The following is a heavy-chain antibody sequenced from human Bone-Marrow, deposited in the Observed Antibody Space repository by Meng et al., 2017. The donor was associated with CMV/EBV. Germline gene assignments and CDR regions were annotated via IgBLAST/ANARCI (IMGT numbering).Heavy chain of an antibody. CDR1: GYSISSGYY. D-gene: IGHD3-3*01. Sequence: SETLSLTCTVSGYSISSGYYWGWIRQPPGKGLEWIGSIYHSGSTYYNPSLKSRVTISVDTSKNRFSLKLSSVTAADTAVYYCARAGFWSGYYRYYFDYWGQGTLVTVYS. CDR2: IYHSGST. CDR3: ARAGFWSGYYRYYFDY. J-gene: IGHJ4*02. V-gene: IGHV4-38-2*02.